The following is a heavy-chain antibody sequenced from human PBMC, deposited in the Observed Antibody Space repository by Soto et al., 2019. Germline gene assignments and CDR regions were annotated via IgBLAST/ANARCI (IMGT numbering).Heavy chain of an antibody. J-gene: IGHJ4*02. CDR2: ISAYNGNT. CDR3: ARDRYNYYPYDY. Sequence: GASVKVSCKASGYTFTSYGISWVRQAPGQGLEWMGWISAYNGNTNYAQKLQGRVTVTTDTSTSTAYTELRSLRSDDTAVYYCARDRYNYYPYDYWGQGTLVTVSS. V-gene: IGHV1-18*04. D-gene: IGHD1-20*01. CDR1: GYTFTSYG.